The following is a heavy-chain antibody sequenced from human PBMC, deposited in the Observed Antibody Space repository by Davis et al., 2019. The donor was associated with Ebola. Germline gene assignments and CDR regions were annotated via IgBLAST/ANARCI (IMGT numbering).Heavy chain of an antibody. J-gene: IGHJ5*02. CDR2: INHSGST. Sequence: PSETLSLTCAVYGGSFSGYYWSWIRQPPGKGLEWIGEINHSGSTNYNPSLKSRVTISVDTSKNQFSLKLSSVTAADTAVYYCAREGAAAGNNWFDPWGQGTLVTVSS. V-gene: IGHV4-34*01. D-gene: IGHD6-13*01. CDR1: GGSFSGYY. CDR3: AREGAAAGNNWFDP.